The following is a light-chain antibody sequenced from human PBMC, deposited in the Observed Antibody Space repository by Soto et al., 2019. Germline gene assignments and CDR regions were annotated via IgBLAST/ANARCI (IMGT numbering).Light chain of an antibody. CDR3: QQYGSSPRT. Sequence: EIVSTQSPGPLGMFPRVRARLSSRASQRVSSSYLAWYQQTPGQAPRLLIYGASSRATGIPDRFSGSGSGTDFTLTISRLEPEDFAVYYCQQYGSSPRTFGQGTKVDIK. CDR1: QRVSSSY. J-gene: IGKJ1*01. CDR2: GAS. V-gene: IGKV3-20*01.